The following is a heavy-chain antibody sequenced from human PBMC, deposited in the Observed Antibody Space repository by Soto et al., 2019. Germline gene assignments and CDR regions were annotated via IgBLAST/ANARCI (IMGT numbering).Heavy chain of an antibody. CDR1: GFSLSTSGVG. V-gene: IGHV2-5*02. D-gene: IGHD6-6*01. Sequence: QITLKESGPTLVKPTQTLTLTCTFSGFSLSTSGVGVGWIRQPPGKALEWLALIYWDDDKRYSPSLNSRLTTPKDTSKNQVVLTRTNMDPVDTATYYCAHSRPPRLLDYWGQGTLVTVSS. CDR2: IYWDDDK. CDR3: AHSRPPRLLDY. J-gene: IGHJ4*02.